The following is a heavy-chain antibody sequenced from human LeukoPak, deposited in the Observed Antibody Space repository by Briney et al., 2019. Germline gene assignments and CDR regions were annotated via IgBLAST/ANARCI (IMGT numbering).Heavy chain of an antibody. CDR3: ARAPQQLASRVDF. CDR2: ISAYNGDT. CDR1: GYTFTGYY. J-gene: IGHJ4*02. D-gene: IGHD6-13*01. V-gene: IGHV1-18*04. Sequence: ASVKVSGKASGYTFTGYYMHWVRQAPGQGLEWMGWISAYNGDTKFAQKFQGRVTMTTDTSTSTAYMELRSLRSDDTAVYYCARAPQQLASRVDFWGQGTLVTVSS.